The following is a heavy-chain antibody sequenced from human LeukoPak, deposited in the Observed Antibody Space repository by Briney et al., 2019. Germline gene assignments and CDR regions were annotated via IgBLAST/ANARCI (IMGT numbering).Heavy chain of an antibody. CDR2: INPSGGST. J-gene: IGHJ4*02. V-gene: IGHV1-46*01. Sequence: GASVKVSCKTSGYTFTQFAINWLRQAPGQGLEWMGIINPSGGSTSYAQKFQGRVTTTRDTSTSTVYMELSSLRSEDTAVYYCARDGYGDYGEHRTLDYWGQGTLVTVSS. D-gene: IGHD4-17*01. CDR1: GYTFTQFA. CDR3: ARDGYGDYGEHRTLDY.